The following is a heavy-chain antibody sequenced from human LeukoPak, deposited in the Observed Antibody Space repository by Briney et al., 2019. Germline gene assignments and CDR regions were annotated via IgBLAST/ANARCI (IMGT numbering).Heavy chain of an antibody. CDR1: GFTFRSHW. CDR3: AKQYSSGWSSGAFDI. Sequence: AGGSLRLSCVGSGFTFRSHWVNWVRQAPGKGLEWVAFIRYDGSNEYYADSVKGRFTISRDNSKNTLYLQMNSLRAEDTAMYYCAKQYSSGWSSGAFDIWGQGTMVTVSS. V-gene: IGHV3-30*02. CDR2: IRYDGSNE. D-gene: IGHD6-19*01. J-gene: IGHJ3*02.